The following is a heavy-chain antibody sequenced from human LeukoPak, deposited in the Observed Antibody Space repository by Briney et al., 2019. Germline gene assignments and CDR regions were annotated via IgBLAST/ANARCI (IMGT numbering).Heavy chain of an antibody. D-gene: IGHD3-9*01. CDR3: ARGGSNYDILTGPLLPFDY. CDR1: GYTFTGYY. V-gene: IGHV1-2*02. Sequence: ASVKVSCKASGYTFTGYYMHWVRQAPGQGLEWMGWINSNSGGTNFAPKFQGRVTMTRDTSISTAYMELSSLRSDDTAVYYCARGGSNYDILTGPLLPFDYWGQGTLVTVSS. CDR2: INSNSGGT. J-gene: IGHJ4*02.